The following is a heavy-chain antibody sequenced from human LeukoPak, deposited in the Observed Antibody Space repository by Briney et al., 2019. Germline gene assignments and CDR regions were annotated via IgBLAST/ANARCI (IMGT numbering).Heavy chain of an antibody. V-gene: IGHV3-11*01. J-gene: IGHJ5*02. CDR3: ARDTRGYSSGWSPPPGWFDP. CDR2: ISSSGSTI. Sequence: GGSPRLSCAASGFTFSDYYMSWIRQAPGKGLEWVSYISSSGSTIYYADSVKGRFTISRDNARNSLYLQMNSLRAEDTAVYYCARDTRGYSSGWSPPPGWFDPWGQGTLVTVSS. CDR1: GFTFSDYY. D-gene: IGHD6-19*01.